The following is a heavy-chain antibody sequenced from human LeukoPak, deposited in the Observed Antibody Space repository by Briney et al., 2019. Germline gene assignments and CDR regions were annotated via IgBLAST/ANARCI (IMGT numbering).Heavy chain of an antibody. J-gene: IGHJ4*02. CDR3: APEISEFRYCSGGSCPQR. Sequence: GGSLRLSCAASGVTFSSYSMNWVRQAPGKGLEWVSSISSNNNYIYYADSARGRFTISRDNAKNSLYLQMNSLGAEDTAVYYCAPEISEFRYCSGGSCPQRWGQGTLVTVSS. D-gene: IGHD2-15*01. V-gene: IGHV3-21*01. CDR1: GVTFSSYS. CDR2: ISSNNNYI.